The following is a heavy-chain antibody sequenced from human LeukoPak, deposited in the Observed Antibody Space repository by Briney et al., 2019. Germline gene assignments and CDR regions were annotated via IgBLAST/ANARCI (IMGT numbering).Heavy chain of an antibody. CDR2: ISWDGGSS. D-gene: IGHD3-22*01. CDR3: AKESYDSSGYFADYYYMDV. J-gene: IGHJ6*03. CDR1: GFTFDDYA. V-gene: IGHV3-43D*03. Sequence: GGSLRLSCAASGFTFDDYAMHWVRQAPGKGLEWVSLISWDGGSSYYADSVKGRFTISRDNSKNSLYLQMNSLRAEDTALYYCAKESYDSSGYFADYYYMDVWGKGTTVTVSS.